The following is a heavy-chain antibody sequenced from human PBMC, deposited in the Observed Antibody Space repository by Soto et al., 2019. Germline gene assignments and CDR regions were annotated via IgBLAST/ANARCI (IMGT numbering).Heavy chain of an antibody. J-gene: IGHJ6*02. D-gene: IGHD3-22*01. Sequence: QVQLVQSGAEVKKPGSSVILSCKASGRTFRNSAISWVRQAPGQGLEWMGGIIPIFGSANYAQNFQGRVTITADESTATAYLEWSSLRSEDTAVYYCAIPPEGGYKDGMDVWGQGTTVTVS. CDR1: GRTFRNSA. CDR2: IIPIFGSA. CDR3: AIPPEGGYKDGMDV. V-gene: IGHV1-69*01.